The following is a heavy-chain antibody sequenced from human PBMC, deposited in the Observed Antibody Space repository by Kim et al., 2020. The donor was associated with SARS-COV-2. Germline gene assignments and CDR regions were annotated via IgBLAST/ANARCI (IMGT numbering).Heavy chain of an antibody. CDR3: ARWTTGDYGDYVNYYDY. V-gene: IGHV3-33*05. CDR1: GFTFSLYG. CDR2: ISFDGNHT. D-gene: IGHD4-17*01. Sequence: GGSLRLSCAGYGFTFSLYGMHWVRQAPGKGLEWVALISFDGNHTKYADSVRGRFTISRDNSKNTQYLQMNSLRGEDTAVYYCARWTTGDYGDYVNYYDYWGQGALVTVSS. J-gene: IGHJ4*02.